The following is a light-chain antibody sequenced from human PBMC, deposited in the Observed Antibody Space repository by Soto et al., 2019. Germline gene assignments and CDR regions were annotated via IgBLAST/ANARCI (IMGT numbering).Light chain of an antibody. V-gene: IGKV1-5*03. CDR3: QQYNSYSRT. Sequence: DIQMTQSPSTLSASIGDRVTITCRASQNINSWLAWYQQKPGKAPKLLIYKASTLKSGVPSRFSGGGSGTEFTLTISSLQPDDFATYYCQQYNSYSRTFGQGTKVDIK. CDR1: QNINSW. CDR2: KAS. J-gene: IGKJ1*01.